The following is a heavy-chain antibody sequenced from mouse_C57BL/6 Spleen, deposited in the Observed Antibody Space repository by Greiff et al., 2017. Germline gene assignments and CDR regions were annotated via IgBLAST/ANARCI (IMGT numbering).Heavy chain of an antibody. V-gene: IGHV14-3*01. CDR1: GFNIKNTY. J-gene: IGHJ2*01. CDR3: AREPETYYDHYFDY. Sequence: EVNVVESVAELVRPGASVKLSCTASGFNIKNTYMHWVKQRPEQGLEWIGRIDPANGNTKYAPKFQGKATITADTSSNTAYLQLSSLASEDTAIYYCAREPETYYDHYFDYWGQGTTLTVSS. D-gene: IGHD2-4*01. CDR2: IDPANGNT.